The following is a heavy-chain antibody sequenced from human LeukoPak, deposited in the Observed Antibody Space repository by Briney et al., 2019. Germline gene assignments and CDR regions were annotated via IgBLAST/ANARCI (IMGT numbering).Heavy chain of an antibody. CDR3: ARDYGGSSPFDY. J-gene: IGHJ4*02. CDR2: ISGNGGST. CDR1: GFTFSSYG. V-gene: IGHV3-23*01. D-gene: IGHD4-23*01. Sequence: GGSLRLSCAASGFTFSSYGMNWARQAPGKGLEWVSGISGNGGSTYYADSVRGRFTISRDNSKNTLYLQMNSLRAEDTAVYYCARDYGGSSPFDYWGQGTLVTVSS.